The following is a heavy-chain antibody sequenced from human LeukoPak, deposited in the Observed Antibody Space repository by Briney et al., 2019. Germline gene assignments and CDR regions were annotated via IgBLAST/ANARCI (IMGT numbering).Heavy chain of an antibody. Sequence: GESLKISCKGSGYSFTSYWIGWVRQMPGKGLEWMGIIYPGDSDTRYSPSFQGQVTISADKSISTAYLQWSSLKASDTAMYYCARSRYYYGSGSYSSDFDIWGQGTRVTVSS. J-gene: IGHJ3*02. CDR2: IYPGDSDT. CDR1: GYSFTSYW. CDR3: ARSRYYYGSGSYSSDFDI. D-gene: IGHD3-10*01. V-gene: IGHV5-51*01.